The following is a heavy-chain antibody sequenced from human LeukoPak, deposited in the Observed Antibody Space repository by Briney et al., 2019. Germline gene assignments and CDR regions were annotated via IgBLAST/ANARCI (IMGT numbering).Heavy chain of an antibody. CDR2: IYPGDPDT. J-gene: IGHJ4*02. V-gene: IGHV5-51*01. CDR3: ARHRDCTNGICYKIDY. D-gene: IGHD2-8*01. Sequence: GESLKISCKGSGYSFTSYWIGWVRQMPGKGLEWMGIIYPGDPDTRYSPSLQGQVTISADKSINTAYLQWSSLKASDTAMYYCARHRDCTNGICYKIDYWGQGTLVTVSS. CDR1: GYSFTSYW.